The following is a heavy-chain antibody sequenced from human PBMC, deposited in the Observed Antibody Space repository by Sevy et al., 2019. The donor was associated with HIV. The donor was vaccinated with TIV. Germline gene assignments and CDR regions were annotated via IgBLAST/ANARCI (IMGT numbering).Heavy chain of an antibody. D-gene: IGHD3-22*01. CDR2: ISGSGTRT. CDR3: AKGGGGHYDPDEIGYYFYYYNMDV. J-gene: IGHJ6*03. CDR1: GFSFDSYG. V-gene: IGHV3-23*01. Sequence: GRSLRLSCAVSGFSFDSYGMTWVRQAPGKGLEWVSGISGSGTRTYYADSVKGRFSISRDNSKNRLYLQMNSLRSEDTAIYYCAKGGGGHYDPDEIGYYFYYYNMDVWGKGTTVTVSS.